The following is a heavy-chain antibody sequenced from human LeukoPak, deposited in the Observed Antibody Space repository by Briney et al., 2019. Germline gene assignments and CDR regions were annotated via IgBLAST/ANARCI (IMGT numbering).Heavy chain of an antibody. D-gene: IGHD4-17*01. CDR3: ARGTTVTSYHYYGMDV. CDR2: INPNSGGT. J-gene: IGHJ6*02. Sequence: ASVTVSFTASGYTFTGYYMHWVRQAPGQGLEWMGRINPNSGGTNYAQKFQGRVTMTRDTSISTAYMELSRLRSDDTAVYYCARGTTVTSYHYYGMDVWGQGTTVTVSS. CDR1: GYTFTGYY. V-gene: IGHV1-2*06.